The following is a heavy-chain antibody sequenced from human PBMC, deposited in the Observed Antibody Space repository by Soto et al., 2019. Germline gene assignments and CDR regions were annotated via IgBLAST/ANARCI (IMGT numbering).Heavy chain of an antibody. V-gene: IGHV1-18*01. Sequence: ASVKVSCKASGYTFTSYGISWVRQAPGQGLEWMGWISAYNGNTNYAQKLQGRVTMTTDTSTRTAYMELRSLRSDDTAVYYCARERNFFLAARNYYYYGMDVWGQGTTVTVSS. D-gene: IGHD6-6*01. J-gene: IGHJ6*02. CDR2: ISAYNGNT. CDR3: ARERNFFLAARNYYYYGMDV. CDR1: GYTFTSYG.